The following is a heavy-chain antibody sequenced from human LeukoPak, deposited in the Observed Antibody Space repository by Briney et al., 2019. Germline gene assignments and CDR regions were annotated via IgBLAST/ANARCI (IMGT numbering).Heavy chain of an antibody. D-gene: IGHD4-17*01. CDR1: DFTFANYA. Sequence: GGSLRLSCVGSDFTFANYAMTWVRLTPGKGLEWVSSIKGSGSYAMYADSVSGRFTTSRDNSRNTIFLQMTSPRAEDTAIYYCGRDPNGDYIGAFEFWGLGTLVSVSS. V-gene: IGHV3-23*01. CDR3: GRDPNGDYIGAFEF. J-gene: IGHJ3*01. CDR2: IKGSGSYA.